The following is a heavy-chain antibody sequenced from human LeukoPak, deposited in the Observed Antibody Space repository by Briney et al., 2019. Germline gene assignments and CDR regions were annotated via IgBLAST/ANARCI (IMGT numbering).Heavy chain of an antibody. CDR2: IHYSGST. V-gene: IGHV4-59*08. J-gene: IGHJ3*02. Sequence: SETLSLTCTVSGGSISSYYWNWIRQPPGKGLEWIGYIHYSGSTNYNPSLKSRVTISVDTSKNQFSLKLSSVTAADTAVYYCARLRELATLHDAFDIWGQGTMVTVSS. D-gene: IGHD5-24*01. CDR3: ARLRELATLHDAFDI. CDR1: GGSISSYY.